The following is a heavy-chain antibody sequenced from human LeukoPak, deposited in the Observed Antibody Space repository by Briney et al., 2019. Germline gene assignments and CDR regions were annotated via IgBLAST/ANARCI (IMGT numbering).Heavy chain of an antibody. Sequence: GGSLRLSCAVSDFTFSGSTMHWVRQASGKGLEWVGQIRSEAKSYATAYAASVKGRFTISRDDSKNTAYLQMNSLRAEDTAVYYCAKDRHRMVATNFDYWAQGTLVTVSS. V-gene: IGHV3-73*01. D-gene: IGHD5-12*01. J-gene: IGHJ4*02. CDR2: IRSEAKSYAT. CDR3: AKDRHRMVATNFDY. CDR1: DFTFSGST.